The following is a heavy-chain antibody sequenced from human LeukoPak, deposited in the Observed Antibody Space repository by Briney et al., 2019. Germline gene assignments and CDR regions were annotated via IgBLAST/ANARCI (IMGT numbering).Heavy chain of an antibody. D-gene: IGHD3-3*01. CDR2: IYYSGST. J-gene: IGHJ5*02. V-gene: IGHV4-39*07. Sequence: PSETLSLTCTVSGGSISSSSYYWGWIRQPPGKGLEWIGSIYYSGSTYYNPSLKSRVTISVDTSKNQFSLKLSSVTAADTAVYYCARERGRWYYDFWSGYFESLFDPWGQGTLVTVSS. CDR1: GGSISSSSYY. CDR3: ARERGRWYYDFWSGYFESLFDP.